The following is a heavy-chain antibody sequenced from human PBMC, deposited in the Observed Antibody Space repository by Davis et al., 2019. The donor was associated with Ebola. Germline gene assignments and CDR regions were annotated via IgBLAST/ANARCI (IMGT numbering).Heavy chain of an antibody. D-gene: IGHD1-26*01. Sequence: GSLRLSCAVYGGSFSGYYWSWIRQPPGKGLEWIGEINHSGSTNYNPSLKSRVTISVDTSKNQFSLKLSSVTAADTAVYYCARFMVGATSAGYDYWGQGTLVTVSS. J-gene: IGHJ4*02. CDR2: INHSGST. CDR3: ARFMVGATSAGYDY. V-gene: IGHV4-34*01. CDR1: GGSFSGYY.